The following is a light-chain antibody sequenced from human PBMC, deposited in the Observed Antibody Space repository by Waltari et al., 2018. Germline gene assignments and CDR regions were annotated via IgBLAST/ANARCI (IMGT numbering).Light chain of an antibody. CDR2: GAS. J-gene: IGKJ4*01. CDR1: QTVRTTS. V-gene: IGKV3-20*01. Sequence: EIVLTQSPGTLSLSPGERATLSCRARQTVRTTSLAWYQQRPGQAPTLRFYGASSRATGVPDRFSGSGSGTDFSLTISSLEPEDFAVYCCQQYDISPLTFGGGTKVEIK. CDR3: QQYDISPLT.